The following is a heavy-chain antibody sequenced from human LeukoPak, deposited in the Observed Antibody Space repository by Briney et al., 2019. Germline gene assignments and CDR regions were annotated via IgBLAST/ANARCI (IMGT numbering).Heavy chain of an antibody. CDR3: ATSPQYSSSWYRAFDI. Sequence: ASVKVSCKVSGYTFTDYYMHWLQQAPGKGLEWMGLVDPEDGETIYAEKFQGRVTITADTSTDTDYMELSSLRSEDTAVYYCATSPQYSSSWYRAFDIWGQGTMVTVSS. CDR2: VDPEDGET. J-gene: IGHJ3*02. V-gene: IGHV1-69-2*01. D-gene: IGHD6-13*01. CDR1: GYTFTDYY.